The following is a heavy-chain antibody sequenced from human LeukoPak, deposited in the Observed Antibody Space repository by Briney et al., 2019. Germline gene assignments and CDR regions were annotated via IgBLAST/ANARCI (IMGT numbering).Heavy chain of an antibody. Sequence: PSETLSLTCAVYGGSFSGYYWSWIRQPPGKGLEWIGYIYYSGSTNYNPSLKSRVTISVDTSKNQFSLKLSSVTAADTAVYYCARDWDSYGMDVWGQGTTVTVSS. CDR3: ARDWDSYGMDV. V-gene: IGHV4-59*01. CDR1: GGSFSGYY. CDR2: IYYSGST. J-gene: IGHJ6*02. D-gene: IGHD1-26*01.